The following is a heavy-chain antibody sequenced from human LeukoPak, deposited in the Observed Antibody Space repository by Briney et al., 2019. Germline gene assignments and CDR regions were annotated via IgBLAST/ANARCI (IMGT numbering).Heavy chain of an antibody. V-gene: IGHV3-33*06. CDR1: GFTFSSYG. Sequence: GRSLRLSCAASGFTFSSYGMHWVRQAPGKGLEWVAVIWYDGSNKYYADSVKGRFTISRDNSKNTLYLQMNSLRAEDTAVYYCAKGLEDTAMDDFDYWGQGTLVTVSS. J-gene: IGHJ4*02. CDR2: IWYDGSNK. CDR3: AKGLEDTAMDDFDY. D-gene: IGHD5-18*01.